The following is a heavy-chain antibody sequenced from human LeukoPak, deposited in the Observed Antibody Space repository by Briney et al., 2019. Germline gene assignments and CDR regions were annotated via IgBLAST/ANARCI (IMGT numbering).Heavy chain of an antibody. J-gene: IGHJ3*02. CDR1: GGSISSYY. V-gene: IGHV4-59*01. CDR2: IYYSGST. D-gene: IGHD6-13*01. Sequence: SETLSLTCTVSGGSISSYYWSWIRQPPGKGLEWIGYIYYSGSTNYNPSLKSRVTISVDTSKNQFSLKLSSVTAADTAVYYCAGGTGSSWTGAFDIWGQGTMVTVSS. CDR3: AGGTGSSWTGAFDI.